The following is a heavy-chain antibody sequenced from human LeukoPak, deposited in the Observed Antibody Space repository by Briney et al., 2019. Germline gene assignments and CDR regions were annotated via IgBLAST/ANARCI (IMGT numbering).Heavy chain of an antibody. Sequence: GGSLRLSCAASGFTFSSFAMSWVRQAPGKGLEWVSAISSNGSSPYYADSVKGRFTISRDNSKSTLYLQMNGLRAGDTAVYYCAKDSGPWGYCTTTSCYFAYWGQGALVTVS. D-gene: IGHD2-2*01. CDR2: ISSNGSSP. V-gene: IGHV3-23*01. J-gene: IGHJ4*02. CDR1: GFTFSSFA. CDR3: AKDSGPWGYCTTTSCYFAY.